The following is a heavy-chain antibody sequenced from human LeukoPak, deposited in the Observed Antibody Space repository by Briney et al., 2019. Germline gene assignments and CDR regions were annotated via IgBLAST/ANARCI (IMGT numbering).Heavy chain of an antibody. Sequence: GGSLRLSCAASGFTLSSYGMHWVRQAPGKGLEWVAFIRYDGSNKYYADSVKGRFTISRDNSKNTLYLQMNSLRAEDTAVYYCVRGKVVVAATQAFDYWGQGTLVTVSS. CDR1: GFTLSSYG. J-gene: IGHJ4*02. V-gene: IGHV3-30*02. D-gene: IGHD2-15*01. CDR2: IRYDGSNK. CDR3: VRGKVVVAATQAFDY.